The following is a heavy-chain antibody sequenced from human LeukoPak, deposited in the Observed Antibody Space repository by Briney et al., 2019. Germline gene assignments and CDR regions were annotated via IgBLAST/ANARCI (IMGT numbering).Heavy chain of an antibody. V-gene: IGHV3-33*08. Sequence: GGSLRLSCAASGFTFSNYGMHWVRQAPRKGLEWGAVIWFDGSNKYYADSVKGRFTISRDNSKNTLYLQMNSLRAEDTAVYYCARGDYYDSSGYSQYFQHWGQGTLVTVSS. CDR2: IWFDGSNK. D-gene: IGHD3-22*01. J-gene: IGHJ1*01. CDR1: GFTFSNYG. CDR3: ARGDYYDSSGYSQYFQH.